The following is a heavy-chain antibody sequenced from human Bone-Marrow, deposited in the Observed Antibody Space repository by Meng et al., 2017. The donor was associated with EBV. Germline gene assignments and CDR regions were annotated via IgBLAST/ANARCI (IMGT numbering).Heavy chain of an antibody. CDR3: ARDGGRRLDY. CDR2: INTKTGKP. J-gene: IGHJ4*02. CDR1: GYTFTSYA. D-gene: IGHD3-16*01. V-gene: IGHV7-4-1*02. Sequence: QVQVVQAGSDLQKPGASVKLSCKASGYTFTSYAMNWVRQAPGQGLEWMGWINTKTGKPTYAPGFTGRFVFSLDTSDSTTYLQISSLKTEDSAVYYCARDGGRRLDYWGQGTLVTVSS.